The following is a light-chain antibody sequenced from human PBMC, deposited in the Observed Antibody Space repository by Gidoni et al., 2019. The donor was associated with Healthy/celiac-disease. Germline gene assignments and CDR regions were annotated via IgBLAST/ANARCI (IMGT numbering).Light chain of an antibody. J-gene: IGKJ2*04. CDR1: QSVSSY. CDR2: DAS. CDR3: QQRSNWPPKCS. V-gene: IGKV3-11*01. Sequence: DIVLTQSPATLSLSPGERATLSCRASQSVSSYLAWYQQKPGQAPRLLIYDASNRATGIPARFRGSGSGTDFTLTISSLEPEDFAVYYCQQRSNWPPKCSFGQGTKLEIK.